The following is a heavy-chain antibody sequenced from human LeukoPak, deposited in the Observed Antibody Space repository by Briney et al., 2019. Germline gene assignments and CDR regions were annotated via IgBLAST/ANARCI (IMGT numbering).Heavy chain of an antibody. J-gene: IGHJ3*02. CDR2: INPNSGGT. V-gene: IGHV1-2*02. D-gene: IGHD2-15*01. CDR1: GYTFTGYY. CDR3: ARDGYCSGGSCYDAFDI. Sequence: ASVKVSCKASGYTFTGYYMHWVRQAPGQGLEWMGWINPNSGGTNYAQKFQGRVTMTRDTSISTAYMELSRLRSDDTAVYYCARDGYCSGGSCYDAFDIWGQGTMVTVSS.